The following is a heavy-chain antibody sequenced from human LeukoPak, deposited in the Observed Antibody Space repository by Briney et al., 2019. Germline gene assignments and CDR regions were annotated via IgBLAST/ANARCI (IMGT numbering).Heavy chain of an antibody. CDR1: GSTFDDYT. CDR2: INWSGDTA. J-gene: IGHJ4*02. V-gene: IGHV3-43*01. Sequence: GGSLRLSCAASGSTFDDYTMHWVRQAPGKGLEWVSLINWSGDTAYYADSVKGRFTISRDNSRNSLYLQMNSLRSEDTAFYYCAKGNSGEYYDTYFDSWGQGTLVTVSS. D-gene: IGHD1-26*01. CDR3: AKGNSGEYYDTYFDS.